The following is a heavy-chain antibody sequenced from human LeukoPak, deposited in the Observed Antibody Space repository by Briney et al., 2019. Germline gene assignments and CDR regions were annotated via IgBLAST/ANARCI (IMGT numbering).Heavy chain of an antibody. D-gene: IGHD2-2*01. CDR3: AKAVTAAGTNY. J-gene: IGHJ4*02. CDR2: VSGSGSST. CDR1: GFTFSNYA. V-gene: IGHV3-23*01. Sequence: GGSLRLSCAASGFTFSNYAMSWVRQAPGKGLEWVSVVSGSGSSTNYADSVKGRFTISRDNSKNTLYLQMNSPRAEDTAVYYCAKAVTAAGTNYWGQGTLVTVSS.